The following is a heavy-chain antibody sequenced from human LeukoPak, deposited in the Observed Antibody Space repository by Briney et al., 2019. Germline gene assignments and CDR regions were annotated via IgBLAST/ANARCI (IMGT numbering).Heavy chain of an antibody. CDR1: GFTFSSYG. Sequence: GGSLRLSCAASGFTFSSYGMSWVRQAPGKGLEWVSTITGDIISTYYADSVKGRFTISRDNSKNTLFLQMNSLRAEDTAIYYCAKRFSSGWRYAFDIWGQGTMVTVSS. V-gene: IGHV3-23*01. CDR3: AKRFSSGWRYAFDI. CDR2: ITGDIIST. J-gene: IGHJ3*02. D-gene: IGHD6-19*01.